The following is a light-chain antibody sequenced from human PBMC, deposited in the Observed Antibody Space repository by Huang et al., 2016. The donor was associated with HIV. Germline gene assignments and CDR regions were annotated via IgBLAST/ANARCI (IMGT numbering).Light chain of an antibody. CDR2: AAS. V-gene: IGKV3-15*01. J-gene: IGKJ1*01. CDR3: QQYNNWPRT. CDR1: QSVSSN. Sequence: EIVMTQSPATLSVSPGERATLSCRASQSVSSNLAWYQKKPGQAPRFLIYAASTRATGIPARCSGSGSGTEFTLTISSLQSEDFAVYYCQQYNNWPRTFGQGTKVEIK.